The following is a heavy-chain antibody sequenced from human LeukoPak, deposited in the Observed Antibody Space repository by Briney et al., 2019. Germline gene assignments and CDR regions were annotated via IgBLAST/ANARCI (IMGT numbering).Heavy chain of an antibody. D-gene: IGHD6-19*01. Sequence: SETLSLTCTVSGGSISSYYWSWIRQPPGKGLEYIGYIYYSGSTNYNPSLKSRVTISIDTSRNQFSLKLSSVTAADTAVYYCARARRGWHGDAFDIWGQGTMVTVSS. CDR1: GGSISSYY. V-gene: IGHV4-59*01. CDR2: IYYSGST. CDR3: ARARRGWHGDAFDI. J-gene: IGHJ3*02.